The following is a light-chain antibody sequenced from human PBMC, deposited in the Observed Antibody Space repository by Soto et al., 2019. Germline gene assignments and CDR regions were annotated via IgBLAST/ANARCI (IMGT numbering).Light chain of an antibody. J-gene: IGLJ1*01. CDR2: DVS. CDR3: SSYTSSNARQIV. CDR1: SSDVGGYNS. Sequence: QSALTQPASVSVSPGQSITISRTGTSSDVGGYNSVSWYQQHPGKAPKFMIYDVSNRPSGVSNRFAGSKSGNTASLTISGLQAEDEADYYCSSYTSSNARQIVFGTGTKLTVL. V-gene: IGLV2-14*01.